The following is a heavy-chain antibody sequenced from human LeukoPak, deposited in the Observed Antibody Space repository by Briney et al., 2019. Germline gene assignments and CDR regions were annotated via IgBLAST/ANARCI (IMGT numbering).Heavy chain of an antibody. CDR2: IYDSGST. J-gene: IGHJ4*02. CDR1: GGSISSSYYY. D-gene: IGHD2-15*01. CDR3: ARPADCSGGSCYFDY. V-gene: IGHV4-39*01. Sequence: SETLSLTCTVSGGSISSSYYYWGWIRQLPGKGLEWLGSIYDSGSTYYNPSLKSRVTISVDTSKNQFSLKLNSVTAADTAVYYCARPADCSGGSCYFDYWGQGTLVTVSS.